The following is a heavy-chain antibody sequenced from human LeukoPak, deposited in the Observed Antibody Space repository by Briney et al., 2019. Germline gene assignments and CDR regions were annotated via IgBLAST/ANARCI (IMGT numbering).Heavy chain of an antibody. Sequence: PSQTLSLTCTVSGGSISSGGYYWSWIRQHPGKGLEWIGYIYYSGSTYYNPSLKSRVTISVDTSKNQFSLKLSSVTAADTAVYYCVALLRSRYYRGLDYWGQGTLVTVSS. CDR3: VALLRSRYYRGLDY. CDR1: GGSISSGGYY. CDR2: IYYSGST. V-gene: IGHV4-31*03. D-gene: IGHD3-3*01. J-gene: IGHJ4*02.